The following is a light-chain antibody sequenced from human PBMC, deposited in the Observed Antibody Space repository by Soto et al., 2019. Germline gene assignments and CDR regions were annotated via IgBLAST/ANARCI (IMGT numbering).Light chain of an antibody. CDR3: KSYAGSNTYV. V-gene: IGLV2-8*01. Sequence: QSALTQPPSASGSPGQSVTISCTGTKNDVGFYDFFSWYQHHPGKAPRLIIYEVVQRPSGVPDRFSGSKSGNTASLTVSGLQAADEADYFCKSYAGSNTYVFGSGTKVTVL. J-gene: IGLJ1*01. CDR2: EVV. CDR1: KNDVGFYDF.